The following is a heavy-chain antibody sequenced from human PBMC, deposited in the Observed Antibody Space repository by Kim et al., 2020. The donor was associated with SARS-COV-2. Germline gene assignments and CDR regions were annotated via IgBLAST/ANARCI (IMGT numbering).Heavy chain of an antibody. CDR3: ARDSYGMDV. Sequence: GGSLRLSCAASGFTFSSYAMHWVRQAPGKGLEWVVVISYDGSNKYYVDSVKGRFTISRDNSKNTLYLQMNSLRAEDTAVYYCARDSYGMDVWGQGTTVTV. CDR1: GFTFSSYA. V-gene: IGHV3-30*04. CDR2: ISYDGSNK. J-gene: IGHJ6*02.